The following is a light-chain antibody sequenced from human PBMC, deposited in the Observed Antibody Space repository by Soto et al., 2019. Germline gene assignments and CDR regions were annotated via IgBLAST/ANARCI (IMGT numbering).Light chain of an antibody. CDR2: QDS. CDR3: QAWDSSTLYV. CDR1: KLGDKY. J-gene: IGLJ1*01. V-gene: IGLV3-1*01. Sequence: SYELTQPPSVSGSPGQTASITCSGDKLGDKYACWYQQKPRQSPMLVIYQDSKRPSGIPERFSGSNSGNTATLTISGTQAMDEADYYCQAWDSSTLYVFGGGTKLTVL.